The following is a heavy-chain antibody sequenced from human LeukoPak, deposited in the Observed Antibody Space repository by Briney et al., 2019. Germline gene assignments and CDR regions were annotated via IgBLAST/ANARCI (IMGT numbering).Heavy chain of an antibody. D-gene: IGHD3-9*01. Sequence: GGSLRLSCAASGFTVSSDYMTWVRQAPGKGLEWVSIIYSGGITYYADYVKGGFTISRDNPKNKLYLQMSSRRVEDKAVYYCARESRYNAGWHGFDHWGQGTLVTVSS. CDR2: IYSGGIT. CDR3: ARESRYNAGWHGFDH. V-gene: IGHV3-53*01. CDR1: GFTVSSDY. J-gene: IGHJ4*02.